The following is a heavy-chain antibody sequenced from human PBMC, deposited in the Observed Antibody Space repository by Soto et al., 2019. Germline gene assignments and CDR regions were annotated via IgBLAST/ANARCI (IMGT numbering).Heavy chain of an antibody. V-gene: IGHV4-39*01. D-gene: IGHD5-18*01. CDR2: IYYSGST. CDR3: ARLGGYSYGKLFDY. CDR1: GGSISSSSYY. Sequence: SETLSLTCTVSGGSISSSSYYWGWIRQPPGKGLEWIGSIYYSGSTYYNPSLKSRVTISVDTSKNQFSLKLSSVTAADTAVYYCARLGGYSYGKLFDYWGQGTLVTVS. J-gene: IGHJ4*02.